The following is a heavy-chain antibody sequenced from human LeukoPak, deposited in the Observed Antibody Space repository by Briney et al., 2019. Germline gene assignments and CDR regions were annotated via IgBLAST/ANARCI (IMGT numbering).Heavy chain of an antibody. CDR2: INHSGST. CDR3: ARGRRVMAALFWNWFDP. Sequence: SETLSLTCAVYGGSFSGYYWSWIRQPPGKGLEWIGEINHSGSTNYNPSLKSRVTISVDTSKNQFSLKLSSVTAADTAVYYCARGRRVMAALFWNWFDPGGQGTLVTVSS. V-gene: IGHV4-34*01. D-gene: IGHD3-9*01. J-gene: IGHJ5*02. CDR1: GGSFSGYY.